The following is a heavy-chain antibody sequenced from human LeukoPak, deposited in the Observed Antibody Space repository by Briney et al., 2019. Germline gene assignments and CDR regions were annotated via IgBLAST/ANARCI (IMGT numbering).Heavy chain of an antibody. CDR3: ARDHCTNGVCQVQDH. V-gene: IGHV1-2*02. D-gene: IGHD2-8*01. Sequence: ASVKVSCKASGYTFTGYYMRWVRQAPGQGLEWMGWTNPNSGGTNYAQKFQGRVTMTRDTSISTAYMELSRLRSDDTAVYYCARDHCTNGVCQVQDHWGQGTLVTVSS. CDR1: GYTFTGYY. CDR2: TNPNSGGT. J-gene: IGHJ4*02.